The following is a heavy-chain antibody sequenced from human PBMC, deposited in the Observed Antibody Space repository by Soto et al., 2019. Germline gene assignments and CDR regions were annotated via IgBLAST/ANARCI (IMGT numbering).Heavy chain of an antibody. CDR2: ISSSSSYI. J-gene: IGHJ4*02. CDR3: ARPAGEASSWAFDY. V-gene: IGHV3-21*01. D-gene: IGHD6-13*01. Sequence: EVQLVESGGGLVKPGGSLRLSCAASGFTFSTYSMNWVRQAPGKGLEWVSSISSSSSYIYYADSVKGRFTISRDNAKNTKFLQMNIQRAEDTAVYFCARPAGEASSWAFDYWGQGTLVTVSS. CDR1: GFTFSTYS.